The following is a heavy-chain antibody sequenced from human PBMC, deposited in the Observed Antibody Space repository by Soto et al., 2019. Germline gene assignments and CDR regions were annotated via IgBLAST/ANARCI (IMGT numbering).Heavy chain of an antibody. Sequence: EVQLVESGGDLVQPGGSLRLSCAASGFTFSSYWMSWVRQAPGKGLEWVANIKQDGSEKYNVDFVKGRFTISRDNAKNSLYLQMNSLRVEDTAVYYCARAYGSGSLSGYWGQGTLVTVSS. CDR1: GFTFSSYW. D-gene: IGHD3-10*01. J-gene: IGHJ4*02. CDR2: IKQDGSEK. CDR3: ARAYGSGSLSGY. V-gene: IGHV3-7*01.